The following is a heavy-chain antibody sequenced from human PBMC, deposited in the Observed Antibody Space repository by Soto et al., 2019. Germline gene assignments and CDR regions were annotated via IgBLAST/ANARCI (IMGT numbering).Heavy chain of an antibody. CDR3: AKDATPGIAAAGAFDY. D-gene: IGHD6-13*01. CDR1: GFTFSTYS. J-gene: IGHJ4*02. CDR2: ISSSSTTI. Sequence: PGGSLRLSCAASGFTFSTYSMNWVRQAPGKGLEWVSYISSSSTTIYYADSVKGRFTISRDNAKNSLYLQMNSLRAEDTAVYYCAKDATPGIAAAGAFDYWGQGTLVTVSS. V-gene: IGHV3-48*01.